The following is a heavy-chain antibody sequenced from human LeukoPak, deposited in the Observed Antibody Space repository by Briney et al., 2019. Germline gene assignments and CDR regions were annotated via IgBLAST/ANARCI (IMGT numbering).Heavy chain of an antibody. Sequence: GGSLRLSCAASGFTVSSNYMSWVRQAPGKGLEWVSVLYSGGSTYYADSVKGRFTMSRDNPKNTLYLQMNSLRAEDTAVYYCASGLGYSSGYWPSFDYWGQGTLVTVPS. CDR1: GFTVSSNY. CDR3: ASGLGYSSGYWPSFDY. D-gene: IGHD3-22*01. V-gene: IGHV3-53*01. CDR2: LYSGGST. J-gene: IGHJ4*02.